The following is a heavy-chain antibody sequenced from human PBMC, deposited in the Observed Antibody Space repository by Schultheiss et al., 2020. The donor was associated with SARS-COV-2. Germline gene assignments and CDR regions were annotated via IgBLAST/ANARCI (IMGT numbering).Heavy chain of an antibody. CDR2: ISSSGSTI. D-gene: IGHD3-3*01. Sequence: GSLRLSCAASGFTFSSYEMNWVRQAPGKGLEWVSYISSSGSTIYYADSVKGRFTISRDNAKNSLYLQMNSLRDEDTAVYYCARGNTYYDFWSGYSNSLYGMDVWGQGTTVTVSS. CDR3: ARGNTYYDFWSGYSNSLYGMDV. V-gene: IGHV3-48*03. CDR1: GFTFSSYE. J-gene: IGHJ6*02.